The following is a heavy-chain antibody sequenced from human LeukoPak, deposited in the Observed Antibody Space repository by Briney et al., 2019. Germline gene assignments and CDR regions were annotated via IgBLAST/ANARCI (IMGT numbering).Heavy chain of an antibody. V-gene: IGHV3-23*01. CDR2: ISGSGGST. D-gene: IGHD2-21*02. CDR3: AKTREGAYCGGDCSTNFDY. Sequence: PGGSLRLSCAASGFTFSSYTMSWVRQAPGRGLEWVSAISGSGGSTYYADSVKGRFTISRDNSKNTLYLQMNSLRAEDTAVYYCAKTREGAYCGGDCSTNFDYWGQGTLVTVSS. J-gene: IGHJ4*02. CDR1: GFTFSSYT.